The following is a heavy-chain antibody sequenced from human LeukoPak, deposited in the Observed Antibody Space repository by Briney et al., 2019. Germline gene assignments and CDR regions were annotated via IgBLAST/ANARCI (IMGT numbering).Heavy chain of an antibody. J-gene: IGHJ5*02. CDR3: TRGVAGPGTSP. Sequence: PGGSLRLSCTASGFTFSSSWMHWVRQAPVKGLVWVSRINSDGSITTYADSVKGRFTISRDNAKNTLYLQMNSLRAEDTAVYYCTRGVAGPGTSPWGQGTLVTVSS. D-gene: IGHD6-13*01. CDR2: INSDGSIT. CDR1: GFTFSSSW. V-gene: IGHV3-74*01.